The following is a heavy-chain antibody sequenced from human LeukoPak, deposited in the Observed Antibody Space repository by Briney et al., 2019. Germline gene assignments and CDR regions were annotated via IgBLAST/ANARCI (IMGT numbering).Heavy chain of an antibody. V-gene: IGHV4-38-2*02. J-gene: IGHJ4*02. CDR2: IYHSGST. CDR1: GYSISSGYY. CDR3: ASLSPRVVDDY. D-gene: IGHD2-21*01. Sequence: SETLSLTCTVSGYSISSGYYWGWIRQPPGKGLEWIGSIYHSGSTYYNPSLKSRVTISVDTSKNQFSLKLSSVTAADTAVYYCASLSPRVVDDYWGQGTLVTVSS.